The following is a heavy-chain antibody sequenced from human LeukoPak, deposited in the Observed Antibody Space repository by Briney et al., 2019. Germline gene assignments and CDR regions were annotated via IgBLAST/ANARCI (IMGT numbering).Heavy chain of an antibody. V-gene: IGHV3-73*01. Sequence: GRSLRLSCAASGFTFSRYAMHWVRQASGKGLEWVGRIRSKANSYATAYAASVKGRFTISRDDSKNTAYLQMNSLKTEDTAVYYCTRAGPDYYYGMDVWGQGTTVTVSS. CDR2: IRSKANSYAT. CDR1: GFTFSRYA. D-gene: IGHD2-2*01. J-gene: IGHJ6*02. CDR3: TRAGPDYYYGMDV.